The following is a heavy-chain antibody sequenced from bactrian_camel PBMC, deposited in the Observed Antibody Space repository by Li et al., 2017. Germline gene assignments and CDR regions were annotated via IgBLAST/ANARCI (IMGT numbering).Heavy chain of an antibody. CDR2: IDTEGTT. V-gene: IGHV3S9*01. D-gene: IGHD6*01. CDR1: GYSISACC. CDR3: AANFRWYCSISWSAANFNY. Sequence: HVQLVESGGGSVQAGGSLRLSCAASGYSISACCMGWFRQGPEEERKGVAVIDTEGTTSYADSVQGRFTISKDNTNETLYLEMNVLKPEDTAMYYCAANFRWYCSISWSAANFNYWSQGTQVTVS. J-gene: IGHJ4*01.